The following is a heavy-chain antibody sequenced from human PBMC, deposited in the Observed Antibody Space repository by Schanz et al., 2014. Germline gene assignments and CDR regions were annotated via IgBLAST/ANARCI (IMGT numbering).Heavy chain of an antibody. CDR1: GYTLSKLS. D-gene: IGHD3-10*01. V-gene: IGHV1-24*01. CDR2: LDLEDGEI. J-gene: IGHJ4*02. CDR3: ARDPQYYYGSGRGY. Sequence: QVQLVQSGAEVKKAGASVKVSCKVSGYTLSKLSIHWVRQAPGKGLEWMGGLDLEDGEIVYAEQLKGRVTMTEDTSTDTAYMELSSLRSQDTAVYYCARDPQYYYGSGRGYWGQGTLVTVST.